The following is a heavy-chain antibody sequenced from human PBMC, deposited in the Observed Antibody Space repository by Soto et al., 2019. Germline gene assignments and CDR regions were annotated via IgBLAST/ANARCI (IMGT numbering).Heavy chain of an antibody. J-gene: IGHJ4*02. CDR3: AFNSGSGSYYFDY. D-gene: IGHD3-10*01. V-gene: IGHV3-23*01. CDR1: GFTFSSYA. Sequence: EVQLLESGGGLVQPGGSLRLSCAASGFTFSSYAMWWVRQAPGKGLECVSAISGGGETTYYADSVKGRFTISRDNSKNTLFLQMNRLRAEHTAVYYCAFNSGSGSYYFDYWGQGTLVTVSS. CDR2: ISGGGETT.